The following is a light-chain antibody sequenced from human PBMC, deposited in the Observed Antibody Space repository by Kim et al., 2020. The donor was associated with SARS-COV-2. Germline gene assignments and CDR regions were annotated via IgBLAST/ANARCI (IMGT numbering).Light chain of an antibody. V-gene: IGKV1-5*03. CDR3: QQYKSYWT. Sequence: GDRVTITCRASQSISTSLAWYQQKPGKAPNLLIYTASRLEAGVPSRFSGSGSGTEFTLTISSLQPEDSATYYCQQYKSYWTFGQGTKVDIK. J-gene: IGKJ1*01. CDR2: TAS. CDR1: QSISTS.